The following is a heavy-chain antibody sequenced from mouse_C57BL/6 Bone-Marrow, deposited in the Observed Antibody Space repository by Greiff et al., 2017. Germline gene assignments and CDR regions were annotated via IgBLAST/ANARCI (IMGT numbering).Heavy chain of an antibody. CDR3: TRSFITTVVAVDY. V-gene: IGHV1-15*01. CDR1: GYTFTDYE. CDR2: IDPETGGT. Sequence: QVQLQQSGAELVRPGASVTLSCKASGYTFTDYEMHWVKQTPVQGLEWLGAIDPETGGTAYTQKVKGKAILTADKSSSTAYMELRSLTSEDSAVYYCTRSFITTVVAVDYWGQGTTLTVSS. D-gene: IGHD1-1*01. J-gene: IGHJ2*01.